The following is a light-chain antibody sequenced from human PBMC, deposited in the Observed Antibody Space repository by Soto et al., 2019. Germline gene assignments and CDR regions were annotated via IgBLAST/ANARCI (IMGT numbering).Light chain of an antibody. V-gene: IGLV2-14*01. J-gene: IGLJ2*01. Sequence: QSALTQPASVSGSPGQSITISCTGTSSDIGAYNFVSWYQQHPGKAPKLMIYEVSNRPSGVSNRFSGSKSGNTASLTISGLQAEDEADYYCLSYTTRTTLVFGGATNFTVL. CDR2: EVS. CDR3: LSYTTRTTLV. CDR1: SSDIGAYNF.